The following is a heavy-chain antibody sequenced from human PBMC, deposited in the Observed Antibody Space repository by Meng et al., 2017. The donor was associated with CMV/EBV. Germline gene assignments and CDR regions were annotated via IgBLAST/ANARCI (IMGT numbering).Heavy chain of an antibody. J-gene: IGHJ4*02. V-gene: IGHV3-30*02. CDR3: AKDLGYSGSYWGVY. Sequence: GESLKISCAASGFTFSNYGTHWVRQAPGKGLEWVAFIRYDGSNKYYADSVKGRFTISGDNSKNTLYLQMNSLRAEDTAVYYCAKDLGYSGSYWGVYWGQGTLVTVSS. CDR2: IRYDGSNK. CDR1: GFTFSNYG. D-gene: IGHD1-26*01.